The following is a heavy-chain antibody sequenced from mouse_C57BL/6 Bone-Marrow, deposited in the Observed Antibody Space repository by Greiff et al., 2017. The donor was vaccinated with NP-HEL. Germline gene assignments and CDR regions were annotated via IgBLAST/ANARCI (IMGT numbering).Heavy chain of an antibody. Sequence: VQLQQSGPVLVKPGASVKMSCKASGYTFTDYYMNWVKQSHGKSLEWIGVINPYNGGTSYNQKFKGKATLTVDKSSSTAYMELNSLTSEDSAVDYCARWGLRRGAMDYWGQGTSVTVSS. CDR1: GYTFTDYY. CDR2: INPYNGGT. CDR3: ARWGLRRGAMDY. V-gene: IGHV1-19*01. J-gene: IGHJ4*01. D-gene: IGHD2-4*01.